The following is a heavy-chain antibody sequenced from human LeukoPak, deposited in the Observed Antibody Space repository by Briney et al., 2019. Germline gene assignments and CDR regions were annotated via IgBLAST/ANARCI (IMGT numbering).Heavy chain of an antibody. CDR1: GYTFTGYY. J-gene: IGHJ4*02. CDR3: ARALSGSQPLDY. V-gene: IGHV1-2*02. CDR2: INPSSGGT. D-gene: IGHD1-26*01. Sequence: AASVKVSCKASGYTFTGYYMHWVRQAPGQGLEWMGWINPSSGGTNYAQKLQGRVTMTTDTSTSTAYMELRSLRSDDTAVYYCARALSGSQPLDYWGQGTLVTVSS.